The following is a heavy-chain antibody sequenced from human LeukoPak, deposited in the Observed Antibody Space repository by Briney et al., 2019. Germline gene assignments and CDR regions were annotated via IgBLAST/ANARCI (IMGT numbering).Heavy chain of an antibody. Sequence: SETLSLTCSVSGGSITSNTYYWGWVRQPPGKGLEWIGNIYYSGTTYYNPSLKSRVTISVDTSKNQFSLQLSSVTAADTAVYYCASQYCSGGSCYYYGTDVWGQGTTVTDSS. J-gene: IGHJ6*02. CDR3: ASQYCSGGSCYYYGTDV. CDR2: IYYSGTT. CDR1: GGSITSNTYY. D-gene: IGHD2-15*01. V-gene: IGHV4-39*01.